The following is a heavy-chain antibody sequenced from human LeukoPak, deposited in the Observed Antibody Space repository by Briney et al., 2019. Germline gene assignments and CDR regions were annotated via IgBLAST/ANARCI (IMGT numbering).Heavy chain of an antibody. D-gene: IGHD6-19*01. J-gene: IGHJ4*02. CDR1: GGSISVYY. CDR2: IYYNGST. V-gene: IGHV4-59*08. Sequence: SDTLSLTCTVSGGSISVYYWSWIRQPPGKGLEWIGYIYYNGSTNYNPSLKSRVTISVDTSKNQFSLKLSSVTAADTAVYYCARSDGWSRGRFDYWGQGTLVTVSS. CDR3: ARSDGWSRGRFDY.